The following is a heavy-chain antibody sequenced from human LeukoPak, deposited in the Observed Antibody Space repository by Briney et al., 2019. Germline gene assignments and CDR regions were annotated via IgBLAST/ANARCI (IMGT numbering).Heavy chain of an antibody. J-gene: IGHJ6*03. Sequence: PSETLSLTCTVSGGSISSYYWSWIRQPPGKGLEWIGYIYYSGSTNYNPSLKSRVTISVDTSKNQFSLKLSSVTAADTAVYYCARAGGITMVRGVKHYYYMDVWGKGTTVTVSS. V-gene: IGHV4-59*01. CDR2: IYYSGST. CDR3: ARAGGITMVRGVKHYYYMDV. D-gene: IGHD3-10*01. CDR1: GGSISSYY.